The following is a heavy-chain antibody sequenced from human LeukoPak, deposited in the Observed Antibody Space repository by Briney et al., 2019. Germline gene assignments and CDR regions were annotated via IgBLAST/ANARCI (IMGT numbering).Heavy chain of an antibody. CDR2: TRNKAYSYTT. CDR1: GFTFSDHY. D-gene: IGHD1-26*01. Sequence: GGSLRLPCAASGFTFSDHYMNWVRQAPGKGLEWVGRTRNKAYSYTTEYAASVRGRFSISRDDSKNSLYLQMNSLNTGDTAVYYCARERSGSFDYWGQGTLVTVSS. J-gene: IGHJ4*02. CDR3: ARERSGSFDY. V-gene: IGHV3-72*01.